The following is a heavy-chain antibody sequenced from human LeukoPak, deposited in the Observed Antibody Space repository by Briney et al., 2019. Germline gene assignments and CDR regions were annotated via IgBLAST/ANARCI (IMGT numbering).Heavy chain of an antibody. CDR1: GFSFSSYT. CDR2: ISTTTLYI. D-gene: IGHD2-8*02. Sequence: AGGSLRLSCAASGFSFSSYTMNWVRQAPGKGLEWVSSISTTTLYIYYADSVKGRFTISRDNAQNSLYLQMNSLRAEDTAIYYCARLLGSGTGTSCYGMDVWGKGTTVTVSS. CDR3: ARLLGSGTGTSCYGMDV. J-gene: IGHJ6*04. V-gene: IGHV3-21*01.